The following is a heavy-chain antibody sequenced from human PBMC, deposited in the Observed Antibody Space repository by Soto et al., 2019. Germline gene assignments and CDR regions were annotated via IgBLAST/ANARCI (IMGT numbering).Heavy chain of an antibody. J-gene: IGHJ6*02. D-gene: IGHD3-10*01. V-gene: IGHV4-39*01. CDR3: ARHLAYYYGSGSFAVYYYGMDV. CDR1: GGSISRSSHY. Sequence: SETLSLTCTVSGGSISRSSHYWGWIRQPPGKGLEWIGTIYYSGSTYYNPSLKSRVTISVDTSKNQFSLKLSSVTAADTAVYYCARHLAYYYGSGSFAVYYYGMDVWGQGTTVTVSS. CDR2: IYYSGST.